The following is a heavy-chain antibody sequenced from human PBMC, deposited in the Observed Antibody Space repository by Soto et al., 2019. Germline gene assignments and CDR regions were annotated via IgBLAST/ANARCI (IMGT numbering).Heavy chain of an antibody. Sequence: QVQLVQSGAEVKKPGSSVKVSCKASGGTFSSQAISWVRQAPGQGLEWMGGIIPLFGTANYAQKFQGRVTITADESTSTAYMELSRLRSEDTAVYYCATGGDIVLVPTAISWFDPWGQGTLVTVSS. D-gene: IGHD2-2*01. J-gene: IGHJ5*02. CDR1: GGTFSSQA. CDR2: IIPLFGTA. CDR3: ATGGDIVLVPTAISWFDP. V-gene: IGHV1-69*12.